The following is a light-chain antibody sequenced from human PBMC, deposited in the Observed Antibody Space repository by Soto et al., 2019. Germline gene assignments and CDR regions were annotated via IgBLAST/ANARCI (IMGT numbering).Light chain of an antibody. CDR3: QSYDSRLSVV. V-gene: IGLV1-40*01. CDR1: SSNIGAGYD. Sequence: QSVLTQPPSVSGAPGQRVTISCTGSSSNIGAGYDVHWYQQLPGTAPKLLIYTNINRPSGVPDRFSGSKSGTSASLAITGLQAEDEAHYYCQSYDSRLSVVFGGGTKLTVL. CDR2: TNI. J-gene: IGLJ2*01.